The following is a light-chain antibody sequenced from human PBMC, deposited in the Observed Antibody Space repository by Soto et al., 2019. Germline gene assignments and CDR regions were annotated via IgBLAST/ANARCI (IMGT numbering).Light chain of an antibody. J-gene: IGKJ5*01. CDR1: QGISSY. V-gene: IGKV1-9*01. CDR2: AAS. CDR3: HQLNSYPIT. Sequence: IQLTQSPSSLSASVGDRVTITCRASQGISSYLAWYQQKPGKAPKLLIYAASTLQSGVPSRFCGSGSGTDFTLTIGSLQPEDFATYYCHQLNSYPITFGQVTRLEIK.